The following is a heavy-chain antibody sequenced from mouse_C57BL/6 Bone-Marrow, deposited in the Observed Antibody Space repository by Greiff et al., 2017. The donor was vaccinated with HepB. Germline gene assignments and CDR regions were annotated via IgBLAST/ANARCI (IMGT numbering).Heavy chain of an antibody. Sequence: VQLQQSGSELRSPGSSVKLSCKDFDSEVFPIAYMSWVRQKPGHGFEWIGGILPSIGRTIYGEKFEDKATSDADTLSTTDYLELNSLTSEDSAIYDCARGVYYGSSYEDAMDYWGQGTSVTVSS. CDR3: ARGVYYGSSYEDAMDY. J-gene: IGHJ4*01. V-gene: IGHV15-2*01. D-gene: IGHD1-1*01. CDR2: ILPSIGRT. CDR1: DSEVFPIAY.